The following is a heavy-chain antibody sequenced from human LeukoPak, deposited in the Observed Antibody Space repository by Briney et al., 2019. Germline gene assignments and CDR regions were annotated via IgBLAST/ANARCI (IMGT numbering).Heavy chain of an antibody. J-gene: IGHJ4*02. CDR2: ISNSAVST. V-gene: IGHV3-23*01. CDR3: AKNSRGSNYGPFDH. Sequence: GGSLRLSCAASGFTFSSYAMTWVRQAPGKGLEWVSDISNSAVSTYYAESVEGRFTISRDNSKNTLYLQMNRLRPEDTAIYFCAKNSRGSNYGPFDHWGQGTLVTVSS. D-gene: IGHD3-10*01. CDR1: GFTFSSYA.